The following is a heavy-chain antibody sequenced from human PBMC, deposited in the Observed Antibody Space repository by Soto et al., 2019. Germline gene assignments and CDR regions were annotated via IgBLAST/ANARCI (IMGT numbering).Heavy chain of an antibody. CDR2: ISGSGGST. V-gene: IGHV3-23*01. Sequence: GGSLRLSCAASGFTFSSYAMSWVRQAPGKGLEWVSAISGSGGSTYYADSVKGRFTISRDNSKNTLYLQMNSLRAEDSAVYYCAKDVILTGYYFYWGQGTLVTVSS. CDR3: AKDVILTGYYFY. D-gene: IGHD3-9*01. CDR1: GFTFSSYA. J-gene: IGHJ4*02.